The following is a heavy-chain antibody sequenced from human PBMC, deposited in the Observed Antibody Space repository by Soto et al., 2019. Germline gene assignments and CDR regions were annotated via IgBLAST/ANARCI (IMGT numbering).Heavy chain of an antibody. CDR2: INHSGST. CDR1: GGSFSGYY. Sequence: SETLSLTCAVYGGSFSGYYWSWIRQPPGKGLEWIGEINHSGSTNYNPSLKSRVTISVDTSKNQFSLKLSSVTAADTAVYYCALWFGELDYYYYSMDVWGQGTTVTVSS. J-gene: IGHJ6*02. CDR3: ALWFGELDYYYYSMDV. V-gene: IGHV4-34*01. D-gene: IGHD3-10*01.